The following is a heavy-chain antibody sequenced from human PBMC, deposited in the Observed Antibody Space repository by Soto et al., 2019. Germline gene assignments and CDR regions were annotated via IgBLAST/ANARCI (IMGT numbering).Heavy chain of an antibody. D-gene: IGHD2-15*01. V-gene: IGHV4-59*01. CDR1: GGSMRNVY. CDR3: ARAHAPTLPFDY. Sequence: SETLSLTCTVSGGSMRNVYWSWIRQPPGKRLEWIGFIFHSVNAKYDPSLKSRVTISIDTSKSQFSLSLASVPAADAAVYFCARAHAPTLPFDYWGLGSLVTVSS. CDR2: IFHSVNA. J-gene: IGHJ4*01.